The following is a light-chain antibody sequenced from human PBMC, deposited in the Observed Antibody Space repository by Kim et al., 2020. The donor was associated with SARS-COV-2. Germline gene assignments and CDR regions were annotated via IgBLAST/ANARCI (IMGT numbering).Light chain of an antibody. J-gene: IGLJ3*02. V-gene: IGLV2-14*03. CDR3: SSHTSDNTWV. Sequence: QSALTQPASVSGSPGQSITISCTGTSNDVGRYDNVSWYQQHPDEAPKLIIYDVTKRPSGVSVRFSGSKSGNTASLTISGLQAEDEADYYCSSHTSDNTWVFGGGTKVTVL. CDR2: DVT. CDR1: SNDVGRYDN.